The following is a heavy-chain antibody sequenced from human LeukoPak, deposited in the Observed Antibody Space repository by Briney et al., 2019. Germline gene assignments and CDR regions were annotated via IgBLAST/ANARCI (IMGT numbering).Heavy chain of an antibody. CDR1: GFTFSSYA. Sequence: GGSLRLSCAASGFTFSSYAMHWVRQAPGKRLEWVAVISYDGSNKYYADSVKGRFTISRDISKNTLYLQMNSLRAEDTAVYYCARSSGWTFDYWGQGTLVTVSS. D-gene: IGHD6-19*01. CDR3: ARSSGWTFDY. V-gene: IGHV3-30-3*01. J-gene: IGHJ4*02. CDR2: ISYDGSNK.